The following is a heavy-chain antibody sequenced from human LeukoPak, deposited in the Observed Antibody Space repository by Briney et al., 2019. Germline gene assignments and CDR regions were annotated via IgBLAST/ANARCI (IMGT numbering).Heavy chain of an antibody. CDR2: IYYSGST. CDR1: GGSISSSSYY. Sequence: PSETLSLTCTVSGGSISSSSYYWGWIRQPPGKGLEWIGSIYYSGSTYYNPSLKSRVTISVDTSKNQFSLKLSSVTAADTAVYYCARSGEYYYGSGSYYNASPKGYYYYYGMDVWGQGTTVTVSS. V-gene: IGHV4-39*07. CDR3: ARSGEYYYGSGSYYNASPKGYYYYYGMDV. J-gene: IGHJ6*02. D-gene: IGHD3-10*01.